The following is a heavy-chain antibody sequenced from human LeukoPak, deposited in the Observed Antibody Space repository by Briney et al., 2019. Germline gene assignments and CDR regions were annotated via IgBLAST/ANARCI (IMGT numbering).Heavy chain of an antibody. CDR3: ASPLRHDAFDI. V-gene: IGHV4-34*01. CDR1: GGSFSGYY. CDR2: INHSGST. Sequence: SETLSLTCAVYGGSFSGYYWSWIRQPPGKGLEWIGEINHSGSTNYNPSLKSRVTISVDTSKNQFSLKLSSVTAADTAVYYCASPLRHDAFDIWGQGTMVTVSS. J-gene: IGHJ3*02. D-gene: IGHD5-12*01.